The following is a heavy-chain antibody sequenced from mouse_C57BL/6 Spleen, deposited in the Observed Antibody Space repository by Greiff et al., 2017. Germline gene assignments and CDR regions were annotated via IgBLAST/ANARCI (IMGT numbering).Heavy chain of an antibody. V-gene: IGHV1-26*01. CDR2: INPNNGGT. Sequence: VQLQQSGPELVTPGASVKISCKASGYTFTDYYMNWVKQSHGKSLEWIGDINPNNGGTSYNQKFKGKATLTVDKSSSTAYMELRSLTSEDSAVYYCARPPAQATWFAYWGQGTLVTVSA. CDR1: GYTFTDYY. J-gene: IGHJ3*01. D-gene: IGHD3-2*02. CDR3: ARPPAQATWFAY.